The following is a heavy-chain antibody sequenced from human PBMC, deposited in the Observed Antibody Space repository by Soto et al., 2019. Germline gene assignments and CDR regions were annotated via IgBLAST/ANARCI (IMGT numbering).Heavy chain of an antibody. Sequence: ASVKVSCKASGYTFTGYYMHWVRQAPGQGLEWMGWINPNSGGTNYAQKFQGRVTMTRDTSISTAYMELSRLRSDDTAVYYCATSSITTVPRVIKGENGMDVWGQGTTVTVSS. V-gene: IGHV1-2*02. D-gene: IGHD3-10*01. J-gene: IGHJ6*02. CDR2: INPNSGGT. CDR3: ATSSITTVPRVIKGENGMDV. CDR1: GYTFTGYY.